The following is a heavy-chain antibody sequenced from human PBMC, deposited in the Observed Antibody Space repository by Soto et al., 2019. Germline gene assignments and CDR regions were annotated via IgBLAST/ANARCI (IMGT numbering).Heavy chain of an antibody. D-gene: IGHD6-19*01. J-gene: IGHJ4*02. V-gene: IGHV4-30-2*01. Sequence: PSETLSLTCAVSGGSISSGGYSWSWIRQPPGKGLEWIGYIYHSGSTHYNPSLKSRVTISVDRSKNQFSLKLSSVTAADTAVYYCARAVAGTGYYFDYWGQGTLVTGSS. CDR1: GGSISSGGYS. CDR2: IYHSGST. CDR3: ARAVAGTGYYFDY.